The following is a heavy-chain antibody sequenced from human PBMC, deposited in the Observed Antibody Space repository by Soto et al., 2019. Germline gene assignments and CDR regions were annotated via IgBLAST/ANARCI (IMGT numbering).Heavy chain of an antibody. Sequence: QVQLVQSGAEVKKPGASVKVSCKASGYTFTSYSISWVRQAPGQGLEWMGRISAYSGNPNYERKLQGRPTMTTDTTTSIAYMELRSLRSDDTVVYYFARHLPPNDYWGQGTLVTVSS. CDR3: ARHLPPNDY. V-gene: IGHV1-18*01. J-gene: IGHJ4*02. CDR1: GYTFTSYS. CDR2: ISAYSGNP.